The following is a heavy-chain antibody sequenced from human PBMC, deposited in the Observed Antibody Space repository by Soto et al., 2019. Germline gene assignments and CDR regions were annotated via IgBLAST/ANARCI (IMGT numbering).Heavy chain of an antibody. J-gene: IGHJ6*02. CDR2: IYWDDDK. D-gene: IGHD2-15*01. CDR1: GFSLSTSGVG. CDR3: AHSSPADSYCCYGMYV. Sequence: SGPTLVNPTQTLTLTCTFSGFSLSTSGVGVGWIRQPPGKALEWLALIYWDDDKRYSPSLKSRLTITKDTSKNQVVLTMTNMDPVDTATYYCAHSSPADSYCCYGMYVWGQGTTVTVSS. V-gene: IGHV2-5*02.